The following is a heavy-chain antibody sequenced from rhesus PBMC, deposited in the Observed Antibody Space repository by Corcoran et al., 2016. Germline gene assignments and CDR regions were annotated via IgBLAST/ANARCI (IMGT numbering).Heavy chain of an antibody. Sequence: VQLQGSGPGLVKPSETLSLTCDVSGGSISDNYYWHWIRQPPGKGLEWIGNVYGKRPSTAYNPSLNSRVTISKDTSKNQFFLKLNSVTAADSAIYYCSGGPGAWFFDYWGQGVLVTVSS. CDR1: GGSISDNYY. CDR3: SGGPGAWFFDY. CDR2: VYGKRPST. D-gene: IGHD6-31*01. J-gene: IGHJ4*01. V-gene: IGHV4S9*01.